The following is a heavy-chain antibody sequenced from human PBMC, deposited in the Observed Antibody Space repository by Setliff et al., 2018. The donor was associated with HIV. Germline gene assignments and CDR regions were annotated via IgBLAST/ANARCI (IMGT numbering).Heavy chain of an antibody. J-gene: IGHJ4*02. CDR1: GDSIDNKYY. Sequence: SETLSLTCVVSGDSIDNKYYWTWIRHPAVEGLEWIGRIDINGSTNYNPSLKSRVTMSVDTSKNQFSLKLSSVTATDTAVYYCARDDRCSGGSCYDKWGQGTLVTV. CDR2: IDINGST. D-gene: IGHD2-15*01. CDR3: ARDDRCSGGSCYDK. V-gene: IGHV4-4*07.